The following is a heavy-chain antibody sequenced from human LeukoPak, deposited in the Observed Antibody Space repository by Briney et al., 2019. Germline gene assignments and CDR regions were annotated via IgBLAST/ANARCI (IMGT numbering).Heavy chain of an antibody. CDR1: GFSFSDYG. J-gene: IGHJ4*02. V-gene: IGHV3-33*01. D-gene: IGHD3-22*01. CDR3: ARDLRVVITGSFDS. Sequence: PGGSLRLSCAASGFSFSDYGVHWVRQAPGKGRGWVGLIWYVGSNEYYAYSVRGRFTIYRDNSKNTLYLQMNTLRAEDTAVYYCARDLRVVITGSFDSWGEGTLVTVSS. CDR2: IWYVGSNE.